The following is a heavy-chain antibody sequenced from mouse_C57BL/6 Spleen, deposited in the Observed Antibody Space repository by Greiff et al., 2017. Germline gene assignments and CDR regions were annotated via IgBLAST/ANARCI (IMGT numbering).Heavy chain of an antibody. J-gene: IGHJ4*01. CDR3: AKHKIPDYYGSSYDAMDY. D-gene: IGHD1-1*01. V-gene: IGHV2-9*01. Sequence: VKLMESGPGLVAPSQSLSITCTVSGFSLTSYGVDWVRQPPGKGLEWLGVIWGGGSTNYNSALMSRLSISKDNSKSQVFLKMNSLQTDDTAMYYCAKHKIPDYYGSSYDAMDYWGQGTSVTVSS. CDR2: IWGGGST. CDR1: GFSLTSYG.